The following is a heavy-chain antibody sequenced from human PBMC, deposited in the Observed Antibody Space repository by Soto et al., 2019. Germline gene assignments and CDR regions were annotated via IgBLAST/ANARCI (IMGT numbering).Heavy chain of an antibody. D-gene: IGHD3-22*01. CDR3: ARDTTDSSGYYPNWFDP. CDR1: GFTFSSYS. Sequence: GGSLRLSCAASGFTFSSYSMNWVRQAPGKGLEWVSYISSSSGTIYYADSVKGRFTISRDNAKNSLYLQMNSLRDEDTAVYYCARDTTDSSGYYPNWFDPWGQGTLVTVSS. CDR2: ISSSSGTI. V-gene: IGHV3-48*02. J-gene: IGHJ5*02.